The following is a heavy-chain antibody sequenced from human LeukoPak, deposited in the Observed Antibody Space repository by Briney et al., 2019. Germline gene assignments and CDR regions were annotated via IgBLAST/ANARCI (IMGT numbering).Heavy chain of an antibody. CDR2: ISAYNGNT. D-gene: IGHD3-22*01. Sequence: ASVKVSCKASGYTFSNFGISWVRQAPGQGLEWMGWISAYNGNTNYAQKLQGRVTMTTDTSTSTAYMELRSLRSDDTAVYYCAREPLTFYYDSSPNAFDIWGQGTMVTVSS. CDR1: GYTFSNFG. V-gene: IGHV1-18*01. J-gene: IGHJ3*02. CDR3: AREPLTFYYDSSPNAFDI.